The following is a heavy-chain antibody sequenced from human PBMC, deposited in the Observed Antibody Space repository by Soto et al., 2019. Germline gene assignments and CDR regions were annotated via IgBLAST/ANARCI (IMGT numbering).Heavy chain of an antibody. D-gene: IGHD5-12*01. CDR1: GYTLTGYY. Sequence: ASVKGACKASGYTLTGYYMGWVRQAPGQGLEWMGWINPNSGGTNYAQKFQGWVTMTRDTSISTAYMELSRLRSDDTAVYYCARGTAYSGYVNYYYYGMDVWGQGTTVTVSS. CDR2: INPNSGGT. J-gene: IGHJ6*02. CDR3: ARGTAYSGYVNYYYYGMDV. V-gene: IGHV1-2*04.